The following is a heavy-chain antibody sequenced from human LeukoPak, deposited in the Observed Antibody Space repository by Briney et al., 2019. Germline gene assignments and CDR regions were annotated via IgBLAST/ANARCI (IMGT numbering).Heavy chain of an antibody. CDR1: GFTFDDYG. Sequence: PGGSLRLSCAASGFTFDDYGMNWVRQAPGKGLEWVSGINWNGGSTGYADSVKGRFTISRDNAKNSLYLQMNTRRAEDTALYYCARGYYYDSSTYPGDYWGQGTLVTVSS. CDR2: INWNGGST. V-gene: IGHV3-20*04. D-gene: IGHD3-22*01. CDR3: ARGYYYDSSTYPGDY. J-gene: IGHJ4*02.